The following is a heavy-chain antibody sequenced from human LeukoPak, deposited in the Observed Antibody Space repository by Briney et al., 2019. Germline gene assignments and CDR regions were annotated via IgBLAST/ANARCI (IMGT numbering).Heavy chain of an antibody. Sequence: ASVKVSCKASGYTFTSYGISWGRRAPGQGLEGMGWITAYNGNTNYAQKLQGRVTMTPDTSTSTAYMELRSLRSNDTAVYYCAVYDYGGSGDYWGQGPLVPVSS. V-gene: IGHV1-18*01. CDR2: ITAYNGNT. J-gene: IGHJ4*02. D-gene: IGHD4-23*01. CDR1: GYTFTSYG. CDR3: AVYDYGGSGDY.